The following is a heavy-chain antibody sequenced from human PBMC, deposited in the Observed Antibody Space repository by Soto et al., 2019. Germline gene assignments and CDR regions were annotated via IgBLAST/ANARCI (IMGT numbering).Heavy chain of an antibody. CDR1: GFTFSSYA. CDR2: ISYDGSNK. V-gene: IGHV3-30-3*01. CDR3: ARSPGYGLYYFDY. J-gene: IGHJ4*02. Sequence: QVQLVESGGGVVQPGRSLRLSRAASGFTFSSYAMHWVRQAPGKGLEWVAVISYDGSNKYYADSVKGRFTISRDNSKNTLYLQMNSLRAEDTAVYYCARSPGYGLYYFDYWGQGTLVTVSS. D-gene: IGHD2-8*01.